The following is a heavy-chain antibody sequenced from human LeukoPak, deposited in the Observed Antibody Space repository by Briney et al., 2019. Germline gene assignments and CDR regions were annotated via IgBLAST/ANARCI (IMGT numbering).Heavy chain of an antibody. J-gene: IGHJ4*02. CDR2: INTDGGSA. V-gene: IGHV3-74*01. Sequence: GGSLRLSCAASGFTFSSYWMHWVRQAPGKGLVWVSDINTDGGSARYADSVKGRFTISRDNAKNTLHLQMSSLRAEDTAVYYCGRVGELGYWGQGTLVTVSS. CDR3: GRVGELGY. CDR1: GFTFSSYW. D-gene: IGHD1-26*01.